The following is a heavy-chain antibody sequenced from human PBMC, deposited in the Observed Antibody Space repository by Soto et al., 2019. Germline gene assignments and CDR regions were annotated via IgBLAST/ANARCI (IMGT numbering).Heavy chain of an antibody. CDR1: GFTFNNYW. J-gene: IGHJ6*02. CDR2: INHDGSET. Sequence: TGGSLRLSCLGSGFTFNNYWMSWVRQAPGKGLEWVANINHDGSETFSVDSVKGRYTISRDNAKNSLYLQINDLRAEDTAVYYCARDAQEENYYYYSGLDVWGQGTSVTVSS. CDR3: ARDAQEENYYYYSGLDV. V-gene: IGHV3-7*03.